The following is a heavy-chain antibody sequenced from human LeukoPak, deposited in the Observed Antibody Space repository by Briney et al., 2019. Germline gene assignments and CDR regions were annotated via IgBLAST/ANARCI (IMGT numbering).Heavy chain of an antibody. V-gene: IGHV3-23*01. CDR2: ISGCGNRT. CDR1: GLTFSGSA. CDR3: AKVLVLVSANRYYFDY. J-gene: IGHJ4*02. Sequence: PGGSLRLSCAASGLTFSGSAMSWVRQPPGTGLERVSLISGCGNRTYYADSAKGRFTISRDNSKNTLYLQMNSLRAEDTAVYYCAKVLVLVSANRYYFDYWGQGTLVTVSS. D-gene: IGHD2-15*01.